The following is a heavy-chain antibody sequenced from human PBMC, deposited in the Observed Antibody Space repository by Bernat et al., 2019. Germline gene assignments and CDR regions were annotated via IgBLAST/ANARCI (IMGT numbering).Heavy chain of an antibody. CDR2: TDYSGDA. Sequence: QVQLQESGPGLVKPSQTLSLSCTVSGGSISSGGYYWSWIRQLSGKGLEWIGYTDYSGDAYYKPSLKSRVAISGDTSKNHFSMKRSAVTAADTAVYDGARRGAGDHWFDPWGQGTRVTVSS. V-gene: IGHV4-31*03. CDR1: GGSISSGGYY. CDR3: ARRGAGDHWFDP. D-gene: IGHD3-16*01. J-gene: IGHJ5*02.